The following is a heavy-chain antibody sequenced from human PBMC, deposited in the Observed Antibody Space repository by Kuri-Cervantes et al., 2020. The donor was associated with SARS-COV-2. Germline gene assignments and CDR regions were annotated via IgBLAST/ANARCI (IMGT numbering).Heavy chain of an antibody. V-gene: IGHV2-70*11. D-gene: IGHD4-11*01. J-gene: IGHJ4*02. Sequence: SGPTLVKPTQTLTLTCTFSGFSLTTSGMCVAWIRQPPGTALEWLARLDWDDDKYYKTSLNTRLSISKDTSKDQVVLTMTNMDPVDTATYYCVRIRAATVIADYWGQGTLVTVSS. CDR3: VRIRAATVIADY. CDR1: GFSLTTSGMC. CDR2: LDWDDDK.